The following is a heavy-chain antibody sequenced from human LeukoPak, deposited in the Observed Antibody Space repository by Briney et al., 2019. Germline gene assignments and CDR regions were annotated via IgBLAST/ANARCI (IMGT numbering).Heavy chain of an antibody. CDR3: ARSKDGYNIYDY. D-gene: IGHD5-24*01. V-gene: IGHV3-23*01. Sequence: GGSLRLSCAAPGFTYSSYVMNWVRQAPGKGLEWVSTITGSGDNTYYADSVKGRFTISRDNSKNTLYLQVISLRAEDRAVYYCARSKDGYNIYDYWGQGTLVIVSS. J-gene: IGHJ4*02. CDR2: ITGSGDNT. CDR1: GFTYSSYV.